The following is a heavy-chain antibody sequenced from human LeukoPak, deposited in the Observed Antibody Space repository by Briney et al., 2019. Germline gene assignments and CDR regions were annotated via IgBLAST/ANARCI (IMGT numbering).Heavy chain of an antibody. CDR3: ARGAAIRYFEGPAFDY. Sequence: GASVKVSCKASGYTFTGYYMHWVRQAPGQGLEWMGWINPNSGGTNYAQKFQGRVTMTRDTSISTAYMGLSRLRSDDTAVYYCARGAAIRYFEGPAFDYWGQGTLVTVSS. J-gene: IGHJ4*02. CDR1: GYTFTGYY. CDR2: INPNSGGT. V-gene: IGHV1-2*02. D-gene: IGHD3-9*01.